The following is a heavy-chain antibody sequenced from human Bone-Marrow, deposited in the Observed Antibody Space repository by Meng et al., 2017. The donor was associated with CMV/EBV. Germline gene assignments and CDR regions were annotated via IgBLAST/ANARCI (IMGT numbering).Heavy chain of an antibody. J-gene: IGHJ6*02. V-gene: IGHV1-18*01. CDR3: ASSSSYYYYYGMDV. D-gene: IGHD6-13*01. CDR1: GYTFTSYG. Sequence: ASLKVSCKASGYTFTSYGISWVRQAPGQGLEWMGWISAYNGNTNYAQKLQGRVTMTTDTSTSTAYMELRSLRSDDTAVYYCASSSSYYYYYGMDVWGQGTTVTVPS. CDR2: ISAYNGNT.